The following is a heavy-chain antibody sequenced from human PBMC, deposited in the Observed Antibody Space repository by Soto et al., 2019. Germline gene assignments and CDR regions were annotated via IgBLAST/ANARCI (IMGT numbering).Heavy chain of an antibody. CDR3: ARDHLILPAHDFFYGSDV. J-gene: IGHJ6*02. D-gene: IGHD2-21*02. Sequence: GGSLRLSCEVSGFTYSMYSMSWVRQSPGKGLEWVTKIPQDGVDGHYADSVKGRFTISRDNGKNSLYLQLNNLRAEDTAVYYCARDHLILPAHDFFYGSDVWGRGATVTVSS. V-gene: IGHV3-7*03. CDR2: IPQDGVDG. CDR1: GFTYSMYS.